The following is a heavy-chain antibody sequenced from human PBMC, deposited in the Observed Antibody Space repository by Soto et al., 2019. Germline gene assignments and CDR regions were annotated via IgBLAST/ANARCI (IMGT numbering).Heavy chain of an antibody. CDR1: GFTFSTYE. Sequence: EVHLAESGGGLVQPGGSLRLSCAASGFTFSTYEMSWVRQAPGKGLEWVSYISSSGSTIYYADSVKGRFTISRDNAKNSLSLQMNSLRAEDTSIYYCVRGEYQLLNGMDVWGQGTTVTVSS. CDR2: ISSSGSTI. V-gene: IGHV3-48*03. D-gene: IGHD2-2*01. CDR3: VRGEYQLLNGMDV. J-gene: IGHJ6*02.